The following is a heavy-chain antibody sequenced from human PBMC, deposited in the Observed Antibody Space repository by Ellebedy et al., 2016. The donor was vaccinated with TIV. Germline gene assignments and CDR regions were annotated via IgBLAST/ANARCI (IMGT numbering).Heavy chain of an antibody. D-gene: IGHD1-20*01. CDR3: ARRITGTYGDDALDI. J-gene: IGHJ3*02. CDR1: GFTVSYTY. V-gene: IGHV3-53*01. Sequence: GGSLRLSCAASGFTVSYTYMSRVRQAPGKGLEWVSVIQTGGDTYYADSVRGRFTSSRDSSKNTLYLQMNSLRAEDPAVYYCARRITGTYGDDALDIWGQGTMVTVSS. CDR2: IQTGGDT.